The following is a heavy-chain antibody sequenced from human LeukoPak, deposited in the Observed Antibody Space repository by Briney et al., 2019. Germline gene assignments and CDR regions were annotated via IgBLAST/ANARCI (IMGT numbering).Heavy chain of an antibody. CDR2: IRGSGGGT. V-gene: IGHV3-23*01. CDR3: TRDPNGDYVGAFDM. Sequence: GGSLRLSCAASGITFSTYAMTWVRQAPGKGLEWVSSIRGSGGGTDYADSVKGRFTISRDNSRDSLFLQMNSLRAEDTALYYCTRDPNGDYVGAFDMWGPGTMVTVSS. J-gene: IGHJ3*02. D-gene: IGHD4-17*01. CDR1: GITFSTYA.